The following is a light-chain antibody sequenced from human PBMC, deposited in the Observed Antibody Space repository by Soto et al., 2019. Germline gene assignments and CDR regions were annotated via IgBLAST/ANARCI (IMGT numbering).Light chain of an antibody. V-gene: IGLV2-14*01. Sequence: QSVLTQPDSVSGAPGQSITISCTATNSDVNYVSWHQQHPGKAPKLMIYGVINRSSGVSTRFSGSKSGNTTSLTISGLQAEDEADYYCSSSISSNTFVFGTGTKVTVL. CDR2: GVI. J-gene: IGLJ1*01. CDR1: NSDVNY. CDR3: SSSISSNTFV.